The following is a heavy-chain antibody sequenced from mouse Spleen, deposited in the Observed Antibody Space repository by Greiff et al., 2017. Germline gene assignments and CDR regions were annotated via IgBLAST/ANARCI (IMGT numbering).Heavy chain of an antibody. D-gene: IGHD2-13*01. CDR2: ISYDGSN. CDR3: ARGGDYVGYAMDY. Sequence: EVKLQESGPGLVKPSQSLSLTCSVTGYSITSGYYWNWIRQFPGNKLEWMGYISYDGSNNYNPSLKNRISITRDTSKNQFFLKLNSVTTEDTATYYCARGGDYVGYAMDYWGQGTSVTVSS. CDR1: GYSITSGYY. V-gene: IGHV3-6*01. J-gene: IGHJ4*01.